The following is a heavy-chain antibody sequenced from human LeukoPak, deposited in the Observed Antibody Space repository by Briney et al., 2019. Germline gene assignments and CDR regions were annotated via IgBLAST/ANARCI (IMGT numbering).Heavy chain of an antibody. CDR2: ISAYNGNT. CDR1: GYTFTSYG. J-gene: IGHJ5*02. CDR3: ARVQGSDYDILTGYPNWFDP. V-gene: IGHV1-18*01. D-gene: IGHD3-9*01. Sequence: ASVKVSCKASGYTFTSYGISWVRQAPGQGLEWMGWISAYNGNTNYAQKLQGRVTMTTDTSTCTAYMELRSLRSDDTAVYYCARVQGSDYDILTGYPNWFDPWGQGTLVTVSS.